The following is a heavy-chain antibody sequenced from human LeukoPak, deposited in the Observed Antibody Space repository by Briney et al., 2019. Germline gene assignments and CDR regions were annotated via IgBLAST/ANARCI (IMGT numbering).Heavy chain of an antibody. CDR3: ARDLWNFYDDSGYYRDFDS. J-gene: IGHJ5*01. CDR2: IDSYAGAT. V-gene: IGHV1-18*01. D-gene: IGHD3-22*01. Sequence: ASVKVSCKAPSRISWVRRSPGQGLEWMGWIDSYAGATCYEKKFQGRVNVTTATSTHTVYMALRSLRYDDTAVYYCARDLWNFYDDSGYYRDFDSWGQGTLVTVSS. CDR1: SR.